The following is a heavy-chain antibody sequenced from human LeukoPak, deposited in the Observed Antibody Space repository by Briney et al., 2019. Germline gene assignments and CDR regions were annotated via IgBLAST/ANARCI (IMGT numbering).Heavy chain of an antibody. J-gene: IGHJ4*02. CDR3: ARDQDYFGSGTDTEGDY. Sequence: ASVKVSCKASGYTFTNYGISWVRQAPGQGLEWMGWVSGNNGNTNYAQKLQGRVTMTTDTSTSTAYMELRSLRSDDTAVYYCARDQDYFGSGTDTEGDYWGQGTLVTVSS. CDR2: VSGNNGNT. V-gene: IGHV1-18*01. D-gene: IGHD3-10*01. CDR1: GYTFTNYG.